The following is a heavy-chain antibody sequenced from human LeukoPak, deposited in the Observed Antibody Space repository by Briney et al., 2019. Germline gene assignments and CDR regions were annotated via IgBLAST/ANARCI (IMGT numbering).Heavy chain of an antibody. CDR2: IDSTGGDT. J-gene: IGHJ4*02. CDR1: GFTFSSCA. Sequence: GGSLRLSCAASGFTFSSCAMSWVRQAPGKELEWVSTIDSTGGDTYYPDSVKGRFTISRDNSKNTLYLQMNSLRADDTAVYYCAKGGRAQRTDSWGQGTLVTVSS. V-gene: IGHV3-23*01. D-gene: IGHD1-1*01. CDR3: AKGGRAQRTDS.